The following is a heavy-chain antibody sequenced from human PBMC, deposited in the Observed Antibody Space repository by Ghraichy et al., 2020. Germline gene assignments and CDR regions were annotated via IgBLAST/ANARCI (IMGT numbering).Heavy chain of an antibody. J-gene: IGHJ4*02. D-gene: IGHD6-13*01. CDR3: ATYEDSSSWYYFDC. Sequence: ASVKVSCKVSGYTLTKLSMHWVRQAPGQGLEWMGGFDTEDGETIYAQKFQGRVTMTEDTSTDTAYMELSSLRSEDTAVYYCATYEDSSSWYYFDCWGQGSLVTDCS. V-gene: IGHV1-24*01. CDR2: FDTEDGET. CDR1: GYTLTKLS.